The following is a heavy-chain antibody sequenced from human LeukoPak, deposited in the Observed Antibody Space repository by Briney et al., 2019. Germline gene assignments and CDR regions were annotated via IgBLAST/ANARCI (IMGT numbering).Heavy chain of an antibody. V-gene: IGHV1-69*13. CDR3: AREALRLGYCTNGVCYGGGYYYYGMDV. D-gene: IGHD2-8*01. CDR1: GGTVSSYA. CDR2: IIPIFGTA. J-gene: IGHJ6*02. Sequence: PVKVSCKASGGTVSSYAISWVRQATGQGLEWMGGIIPIFGTADYAQKFQGRVTITADESTSTAYMELSSLRSEDTAVYYCAREALRLGYCTNGVCYGGGYYYYGMDVWGQGTTVTVSS.